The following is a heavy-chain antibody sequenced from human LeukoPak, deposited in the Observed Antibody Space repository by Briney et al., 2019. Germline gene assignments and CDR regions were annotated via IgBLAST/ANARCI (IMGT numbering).Heavy chain of an antibody. CDR3: ARDPYSGSYGPYYYYYMDV. Sequence: PGGSLRLSCAASGFTFSNYGMSWVRQAPGKGLEWVSSITSSSSYIYYADSVKGRFTISRDNAKNSLYLQMDSLRVEDTAVYYCARDPYSGSYGPYYYYYMDVWGEGTTVTISS. CDR2: ITSSSSYI. V-gene: IGHV3-21*06. J-gene: IGHJ6*03. CDR1: GFTFSNYG. D-gene: IGHD1-26*01.